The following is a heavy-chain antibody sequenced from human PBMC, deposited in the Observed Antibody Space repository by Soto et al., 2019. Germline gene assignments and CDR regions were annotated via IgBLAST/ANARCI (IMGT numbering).Heavy chain of an antibody. CDR2: IDPGDSDT. D-gene: IGHD2-15*01. CDR3: ARRGLYCSGGTCHSSPYFGY. Sequence: GESLKISCKGSGYSFTSYWIGWVRQLPGKGLEWMGIIDPGDSDTRYSPPFQGQVTISADKSSSTAYLHWSSLKASDTAMYYCARRGLYCSGGTCHSSPYFGYWGQGTQVTVSS. CDR1: GYSFTSYW. V-gene: IGHV5-51*01. J-gene: IGHJ4*02.